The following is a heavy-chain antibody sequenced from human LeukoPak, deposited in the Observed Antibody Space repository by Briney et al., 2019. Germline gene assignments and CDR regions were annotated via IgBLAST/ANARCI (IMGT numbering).Heavy chain of an antibody. V-gene: IGHV4-4*02. CDR2: ISLAGLT. CDR1: GGSISNTNW. J-gene: IGHJ4*02. Sequence: SETLSLTCGVSGGSISNTNWWSWVRQPPGQGLEWIGEISLAGLTHYNPSLESRVTVSLDKSKNQLSLNLTSVTAADTAVYYCSRENGALSPFGYWGQGTLVTVLS. CDR3: SRENGALSPFGY. D-gene: IGHD2-8*01.